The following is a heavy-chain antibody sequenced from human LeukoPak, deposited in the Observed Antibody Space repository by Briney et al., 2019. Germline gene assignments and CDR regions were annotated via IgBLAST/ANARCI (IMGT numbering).Heavy chain of an antibody. V-gene: IGHV3-53*01. D-gene: IGHD3-22*01. CDR1: GFTVSSNY. CDR3: ARDSSGYYGMDV. Sequence: GGSLRLSCAASGFTVSSNYMSWVRQAPGKGLEWVSVIYSGGSTYYADSVKGRVTISRDNSKNTLYLQMNSLRAEDTAVYYCARDSSGYYGMDVWGQGTTVTVSS. CDR2: IYSGGST. J-gene: IGHJ6*02.